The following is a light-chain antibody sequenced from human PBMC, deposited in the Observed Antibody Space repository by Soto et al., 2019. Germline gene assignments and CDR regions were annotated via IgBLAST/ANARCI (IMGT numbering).Light chain of an antibody. V-gene: IGKV1-5*01. Sequence: DIHMTQSPSSLYASVGDRVTITCRASQTISSWLAWYRQKPGKAPDLLIYDASKLQSGVPASFSGSESGTEFTLTIASLQPDDFATYYCQQYYNYSTFGQGTKVDIK. CDR3: QQYYNYST. CDR1: QTISSW. CDR2: DAS. J-gene: IGKJ1*01.